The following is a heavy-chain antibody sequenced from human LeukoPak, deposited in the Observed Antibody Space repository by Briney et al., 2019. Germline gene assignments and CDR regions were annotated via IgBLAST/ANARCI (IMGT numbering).Heavy chain of an antibody. D-gene: IGHD1-1*01. J-gene: IGHJ4*02. CDR1: GXXFSGHS. CDR3: ARGGVATTGIDY. V-gene: IGHV3-21*01. CDR2: ISSSSTYT. Sequence: PGGSLRLSCAASGXXFSGHSMNWVXQAPGXXXXXXSSISSSSTYTYYADSVKGRFSISRDNAKNSLYLQMNSLRAEDTAVYYCARGGVATTGIDYWGQGTLVTVSS.